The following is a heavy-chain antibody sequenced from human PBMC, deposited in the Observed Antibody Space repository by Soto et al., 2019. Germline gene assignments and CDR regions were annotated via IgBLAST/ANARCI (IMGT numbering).Heavy chain of an antibody. CDR1: GFTFSNYD. V-gene: IGHV3-13*01. J-gene: IGHJ4*02. D-gene: IGHD2-15*01. CDR2: IGTAGDT. CDR3: ARVRLISLYYFDY. Sequence: EVQLVESGGGLVQPGVSLRLSCAASGFTFSNYDMHWVRQVTGKGLEWVSTIGTAGDTYYPRSVKGRLTIDRENAKNSLYLQMNCLSAAHTAVYYCARVRLISLYYFDYGGQGTLVTVYS.